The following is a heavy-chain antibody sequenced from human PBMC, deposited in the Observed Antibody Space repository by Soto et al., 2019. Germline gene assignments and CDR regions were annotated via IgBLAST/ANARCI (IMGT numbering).Heavy chain of an antibody. D-gene: IGHD2-21*02. CDR2: IHPSGGGT. J-gene: IGHJ4*02. CDR3: ARGGHIAVVTASFDN. Sequence: QVQLVQSGAEVRKPGASVKVSCRPSGYTFNTYYLHWLRQAPGQALEWMGVIHPSGGGTTYAQKFLGRVTGTRDTSTTTVLMELSSLRSDDTAVYYCARGGHIAVVTASFDNWGQGTLVTVSS. V-gene: IGHV1-46*02. CDR1: GYTFNTYY.